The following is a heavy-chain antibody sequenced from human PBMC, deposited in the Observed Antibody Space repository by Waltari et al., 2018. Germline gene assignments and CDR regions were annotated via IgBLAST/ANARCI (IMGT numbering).Heavy chain of an antibody. V-gene: IGHV3-21*01. J-gene: IGHJ5*02. CDR2: GSSNGAYI. D-gene: IGHD7-27*01. CDR3: ARGGWGFYLDL. CDR1: GFTFSTYN. Sequence: EVQLMESGGGLVKPGGSLRLSCAASGFTFSTYNMNWVRQAPGKGLEWVSAGSSNGAYIHYGDSVKGRFTISRDNAKTSLYLQVNGLRDEDTAVYYCARGGWGFYLDLWGQGALVTVSS.